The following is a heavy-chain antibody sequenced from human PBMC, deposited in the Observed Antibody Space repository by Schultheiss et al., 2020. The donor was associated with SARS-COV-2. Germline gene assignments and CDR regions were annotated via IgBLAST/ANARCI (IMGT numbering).Heavy chain of an antibody. V-gene: IGHV5-51*01. J-gene: IGHJ6*02. Sequence: GGSLRLSCKGSGYSFTSYWSGWVRQMPGKGLEWMGIIYPGDSDTRYSPSFQGQVTISADKSISTAYLQWSSLKASDTAMYYCATARLASRSYSMDVWGQGTTVTVSS. D-gene: IGHD5-12*01. CDR2: IYPGDSDT. CDR1: GYSFTSYW. CDR3: ATARLASRSYSMDV.